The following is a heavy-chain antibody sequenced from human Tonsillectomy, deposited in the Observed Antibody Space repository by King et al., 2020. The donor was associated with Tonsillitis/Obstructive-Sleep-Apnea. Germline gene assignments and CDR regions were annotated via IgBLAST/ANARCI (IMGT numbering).Heavy chain of an antibody. V-gene: IGHV3-74*03. CDR2: INDDGSRT. CDR1: GFTFSSYW. CDR3: ARDHYDLWSGYYWDS. D-gene: IGHD3-3*01. Sequence: VQLVESGGGLVQPGGSLRLSCAASGFTFSSYWMHWVRQAPGKGLVWVSRINDDGSRTKYADSVKGRFTISRDNAKNTLYLQMDSLRAEDTGVYYCARDHYDLWSGYYWDSWGQGTLVTVSS. J-gene: IGHJ4*02.